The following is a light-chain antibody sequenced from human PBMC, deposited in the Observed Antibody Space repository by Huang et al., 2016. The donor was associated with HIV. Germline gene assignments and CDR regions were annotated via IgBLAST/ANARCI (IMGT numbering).Light chain of an antibody. CDR3: QQYNNWPRT. V-gene: IGKV3-15*01. J-gene: IGKJ1*01. CDR1: QNVNSN. Sequence: EIVMTQSPATLSVSPGERATLSCRASQNVNSNLAWYKQKPGQAPRPLIYDASTRATGIPARFSGSGSGTEFTLTISRLQSEDFAVYYCQQYNNWPRTFGQGTKVEIK. CDR2: DAS.